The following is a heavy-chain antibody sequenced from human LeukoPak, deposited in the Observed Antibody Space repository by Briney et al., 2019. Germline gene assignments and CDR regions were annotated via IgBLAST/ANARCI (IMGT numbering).Heavy chain of an antibody. CDR2: VNHRGST. Sequence: SETLSLTCAVYDGSFTGYFWNWIRQSPGKGLEWIGEVNHRGSTNYNPSLKSRLTISVDTSKNQFSLRLTSVTAADTGVYFCARDPTTVMTVPWYFDTWGQGTLVTVSS. CDR3: ARDPTTVMTVPWYFDT. V-gene: IGHV4-34*01. D-gene: IGHD4-11*01. J-gene: IGHJ4*02. CDR1: DGSFTGYF.